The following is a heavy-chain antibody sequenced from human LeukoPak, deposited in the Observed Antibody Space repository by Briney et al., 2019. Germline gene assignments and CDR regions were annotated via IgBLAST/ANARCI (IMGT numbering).Heavy chain of an antibody. J-gene: IGHJ6*02. CDR2: ISYDGNNK. CDR3: ARDAMVRGVISPFDPPPHIIHYFYYGMDV. CDR1: GFTFSSYS. V-gene: IGHV3-30*03. Sequence: PGGSLRLSCAASGFTFSSYSMNWVRQAPGKGLEWVALISYDGNNKYYADSVKGRFTISRDNSKNTLYLQMNSLRTEDTAVYYCARDAMVRGVISPFDPPPHIIHYFYYGMDVWGQGTTVTVSS. D-gene: IGHD3-10*01.